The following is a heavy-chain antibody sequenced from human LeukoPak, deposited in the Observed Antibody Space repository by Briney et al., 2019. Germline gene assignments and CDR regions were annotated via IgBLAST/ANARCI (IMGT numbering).Heavy chain of an antibody. V-gene: IGHV1-8*01. CDR3: ARRQYGSGSPLYY. CDR1: GSTFTSYE. CDR2: MYPNSGNT. Sequence: GASVKVSCKASGSTFTSYEINWGRQTTRQRLEWLGWMYPNSGNTGYAQKFQGRVTITGNTSLTTAYMELSSLRSEDTAVYYCARRQYGSGSPLYYWGQGTLVTVSS. J-gene: IGHJ4*02. D-gene: IGHD3-10*01.